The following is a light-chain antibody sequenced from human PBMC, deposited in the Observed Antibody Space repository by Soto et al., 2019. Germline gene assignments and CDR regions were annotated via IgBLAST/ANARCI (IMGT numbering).Light chain of an antibody. CDR1: SIDVGPYNL. CDR3: CSYAGSSMFV. CDR2: EVV. Sequence: QSALTQPASVSGSPGQSITISCTGSSIDVGPYNLVSWYQHHPGKAPKLMISEVVKRPSGVSNRFSGSKSGNTASLTISGLQAEDEADYYCCSYAGSSMFVFGGGTKVTVL. J-gene: IGLJ2*01. V-gene: IGLV2-23*02.